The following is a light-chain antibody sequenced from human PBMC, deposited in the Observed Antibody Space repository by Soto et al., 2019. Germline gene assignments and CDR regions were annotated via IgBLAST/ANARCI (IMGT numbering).Light chain of an antibody. CDR3: QQYRSSSWT. V-gene: IGKV3-20*01. Sequence: EIVLTQTPGTLSLSPGERVTLSCRASQTVSSNYFAWYQQKPGQAPRLLIYGASSRATGIPDRFSGSGSGTAFTLTISRLEPEDFAVYYCQQYRSSSWTFGQGTKVEIK. J-gene: IGKJ1*01. CDR1: QTVSSNY. CDR2: GAS.